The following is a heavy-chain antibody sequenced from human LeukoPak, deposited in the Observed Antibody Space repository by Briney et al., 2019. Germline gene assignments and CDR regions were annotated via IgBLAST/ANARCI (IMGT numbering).Heavy chain of an antibody. CDR1: GFSFSSYG. CDR2: IRSDGSNK. D-gene: IGHD6-19*01. V-gene: IGHV3-30*02. CDR3: ARILDSAWGELGY. Sequence: GGSLRLSCAGSGFSFSSYGMHWVRQAPGKGLEWMAFIRSDGSNKYYADSVKGRFTISRDNSKNALYLQMNSLRAEDTAVYYCARILDSAWGELGYWGQGTLVTVSS. J-gene: IGHJ4*02.